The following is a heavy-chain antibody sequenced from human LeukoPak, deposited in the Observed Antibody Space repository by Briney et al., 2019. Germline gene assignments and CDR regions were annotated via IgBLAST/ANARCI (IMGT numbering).Heavy chain of an antibody. D-gene: IGHD6-19*01. Sequence: GGSLRLSCTASGFSFSNHYMRWIRQAPGKGLEWVANINEDGSNKWHLGSVKGRFTVSRDNARNSLYLRTNSLRVEDTAVYYCTRVIVAVPGYFDYFDFWGQGVLVTVSS. J-gene: IGHJ4*02. CDR1: GFSFSNHY. V-gene: IGHV3-7*01. CDR3: TRVIVAVPGYFDYFDF. CDR2: INEDGSNK.